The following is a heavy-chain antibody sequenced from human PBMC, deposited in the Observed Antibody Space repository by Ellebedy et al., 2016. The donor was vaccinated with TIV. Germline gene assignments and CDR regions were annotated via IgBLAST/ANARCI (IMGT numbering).Heavy chain of an antibody. V-gene: IGHV5-51*01. CDR2: IFPSDSDV. CDR3: ARQGSGPFDY. Sequence: GESLKISCKGSGYSFTTPWIGWVRQMPGKGLEWMGIIFPSDSDVRYSPSFQGQVTISADKSISTTYLQWSSLKASDTAMYYCARQGSGPFDYWGQGTLVTVSS. D-gene: IGHD3-10*01. J-gene: IGHJ4*02. CDR1: GYSFTTPW.